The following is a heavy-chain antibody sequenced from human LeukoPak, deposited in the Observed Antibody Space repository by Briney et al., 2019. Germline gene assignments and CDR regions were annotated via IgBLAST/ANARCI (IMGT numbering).Heavy chain of an antibody. V-gene: IGHV4-4*07. CDR1: GGSFSTYY. CDR2: IYTSGST. J-gene: IGHJ4*02. CDR3: ARFSSIAAAFDY. D-gene: IGHD6-6*01. Sequence: PSETLSLTCTVSGGSFSTYYWGWIRQPAGKGLEWIGRIYTSGSTNYNPSLKSRVTMSVDTSKNQFSLNLSSVTAADTAVYYCARFSSIAAAFDYWGQGTLVTVSS.